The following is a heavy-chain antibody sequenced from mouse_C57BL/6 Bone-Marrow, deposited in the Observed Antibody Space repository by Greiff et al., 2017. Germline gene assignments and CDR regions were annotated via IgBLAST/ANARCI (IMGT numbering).Heavy chain of an antibody. CDR1: GYTFTSYG. V-gene: IGHV1-81*01. J-gene: IGHJ3*01. CDR3: ARYDYGWFAY. D-gene: IGHD2-4*01. Sequence: VQLQQSGAELARPGASVKLSCKASGYTFTSYGISWVKQRTGQGLEWIGEIYPRSGNTYYNEKFKGKATRTADKSSSTAYMELRSLTSEDSAVYFCARYDYGWFAYWGQGTLVTVSA. CDR2: IYPRSGNT.